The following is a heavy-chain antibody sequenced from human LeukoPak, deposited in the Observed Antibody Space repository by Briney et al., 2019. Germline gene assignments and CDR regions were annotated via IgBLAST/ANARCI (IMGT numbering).Heavy chain of an antibody. V-gene: IGHV3-33*01. CDR2: IWYDGSNK. J-gene: IGHJ4*02. D-gene: IGHD6-19*01. CDR3: ARAGSGWYEIDY. Sequence: GGSLRLSCEASGFTFNSYAIHWVRKAPGKGLEWVAVIWYDGSNKYYADSVKGRFIISRDNSKNTLYLQMNSLRAEDTAVYYCARAGSGWYEIDYWGQGTLVTVSS. CDR1: GFTFNSYA.